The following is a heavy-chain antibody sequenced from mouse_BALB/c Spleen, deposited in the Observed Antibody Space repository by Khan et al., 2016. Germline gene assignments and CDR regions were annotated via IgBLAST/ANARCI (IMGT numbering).Heavy chain of an antibody. J-gene: IGHJ2*01. D-gene: IGHD1-1*01. CDR2: ISYDGNN. V-gene: IGHV3-6*02. Sequence: EVQLQESGPGLVKPSQSLSLTCSVTGYSITSGYYWNWIRQFPGNKLEWMGYISYDGNNNYNPSLKNRISITRDTSKNQFFLKLNSVTTEDTATXYCARWDYGSRRYYFDYWGQGTTLTVSS. CDR1: GYSITSGYY. CDR3: ARWDYGSRRYYFDY.